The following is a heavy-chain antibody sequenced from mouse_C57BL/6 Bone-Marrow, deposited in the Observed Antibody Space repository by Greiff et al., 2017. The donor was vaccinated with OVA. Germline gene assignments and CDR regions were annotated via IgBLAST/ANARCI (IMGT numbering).Heavy chain of an antibody. CDR1: GFTFSDYG. D-gene: IGHD1-1*01. J-gene: IGHJ4*01. CDR3: ARRNYYGSRDAMDY. Sequence: EVMLVESGGGLVKPGGSLKLSCAASGFTFSDYGMHWVRQAPEKGLEWVAYISSGSSTIYYADTVKGRFTISRDNAKNTLFLQMTSLRSEDTAMYYCARRNYYGSRDAMDYWGQGTSVTVSS. V-gene: IGHV5-17*01. CDR2: ISSGSSTI.